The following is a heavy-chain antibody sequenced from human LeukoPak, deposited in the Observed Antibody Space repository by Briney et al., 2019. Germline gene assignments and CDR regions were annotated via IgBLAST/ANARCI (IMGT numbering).Heavy chain of an antibody. V-gene: IGHV3-74*01. CDR3: VRDMRGDGSSTFGY. D-gene: IGHD1-26*01. J-gene: IGHJ4*02. CDR2: INNDGSFT. CDR1: GFIFTSHW. Sequence: PGGSLRLSCAASGFIFTSHWMFWVRQVPGKGLVWVSRINNDGSFTGYADSVKGRFTVSRDNARNTLYLQMNSLSAEDTAVYYCVRDMRGDGSSTFGYWGQGTLVTVSS.